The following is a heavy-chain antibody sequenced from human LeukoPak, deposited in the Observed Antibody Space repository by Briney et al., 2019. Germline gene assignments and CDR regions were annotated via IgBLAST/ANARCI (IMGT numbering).Heavy chain of an antibody. CDR1: GYTFTSYG. CDR2: INPNSGGT. D-gene: IGHD2-15*01. Sequence: GASVKVSCKASGYTFTSYGISWVRQAPGQGLEWMGWINPNSGGTNYAQKFQGRVTMTRDTSISTAYMELSRLRSDDTAVYYCARAGAVVDNWFDPWGQGTLVTVSS. V-gene: IGHV1-2*02. J-gene: IGHJ5*02. CDR3: ARAGAVVDNWFDP.